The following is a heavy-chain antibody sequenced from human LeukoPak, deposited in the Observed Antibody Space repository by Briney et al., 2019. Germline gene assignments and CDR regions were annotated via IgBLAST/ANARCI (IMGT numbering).Heavy chain of an antibody. J-gene: IGHJ4*02. CDR1: GGSISSYY. CDR3: ARSEEGFWSGYYHFDY. D-gene: IGHD3-3*01. V-gene: IGHV4-4*07. Sequence: SETLSLTCTVSGGSISSYYWSWIRQPAGKGLEWIGRIYTSGSTNYNPSLKSRVTISVDTSKNQFSLKLSSVTAADTAVYYCARSEEGFWSGYYHFDYWGQGTLVTVSS. CDR2: IYTSGST.